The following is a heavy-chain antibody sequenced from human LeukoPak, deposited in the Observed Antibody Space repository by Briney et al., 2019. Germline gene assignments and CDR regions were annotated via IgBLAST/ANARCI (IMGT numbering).Heavy chain of an antibody. V-gene: IGHV3-64*01. J-gene: IGHJ6*03. CDR3: ARDRSLRYYYYYMDV. Sequence: PGGSLRLSCAASGFTFSSYAMHWVRQAPGKGLEYVSAISSNGGRTYYANSVKGRFTISRDNSKNTLYLQMGSLRDEDMAVYYCARDRSLRYYYYYMDVWGKGTTVTVSS. D-gene: IGHD5/OR15-5a*01. CDR2: ISSNGGRT. CDR1: GFTFSSYA.